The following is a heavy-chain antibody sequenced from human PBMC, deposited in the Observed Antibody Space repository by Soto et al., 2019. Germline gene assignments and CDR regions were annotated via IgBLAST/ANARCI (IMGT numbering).Heavy chain of an antibody. D-gene: IGHD1-20*01. CDR2: INHSGST. J-gene: IGHJ4*02. Sequence: PSETLSLTCAVYGGSFSGYYWSWIRQPPGKGLEWIGEINHSGSTNYNPSLKSRVTISVDTSKNQFSLKLSSVTAADTAVYYCARRNNWTLDYWGQGTLVTVSS. V-gene: IGHV4-34*01. CDR3: ARRNNWTLDY. CDR1: GGSFSGYY.